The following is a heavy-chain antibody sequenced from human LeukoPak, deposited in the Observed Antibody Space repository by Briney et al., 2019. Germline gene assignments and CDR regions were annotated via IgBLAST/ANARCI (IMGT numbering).Heavy chain of an antibody. CDR1: GFTFSTYW. Sequence: GSLRLSCAVSGFTFSTYWMTCVRQAPGKGLEGVAHINQDGSEKYFVDSVKGRFTISRDNAQNSLYLQMSSLRAEDTAVYYCARVGSYYDSDYWGQGTLVTVSS. V-gene: IGHV3-7*01. CDR3: ARVGSYYDSDY. D-gene: IGHD3-22*01. CDR2: INQDGSEK. J-gene: IGHJ4*02.